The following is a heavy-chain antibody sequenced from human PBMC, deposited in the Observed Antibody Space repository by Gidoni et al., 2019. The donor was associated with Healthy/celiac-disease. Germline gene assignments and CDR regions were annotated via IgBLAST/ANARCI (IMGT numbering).Heavy chain of an antibody. J-gene: IGHJ3*02. D-gene: IGHD3-16*01. CDR2: ISYDGSNK. Sequence: QVQLVESGGGVVQPGRSLRLSCAASGFTFSSYGMHWVRQAPGKGLEWVAVISYDGSNKYYADSVKGRFTISRDNSKNTLYLQMNSLRAEDTAVYYCAKENGDYVWGMRRDAFDIWGQGTMVTVSS. V-gene: IGHV3-30*18. CDR3: AKENGDYVWGMRRDAFDI. CDR1: GFTFSSYG.